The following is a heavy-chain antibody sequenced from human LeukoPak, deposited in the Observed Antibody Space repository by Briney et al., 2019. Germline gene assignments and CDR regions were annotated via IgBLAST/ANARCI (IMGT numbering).Heavy chain of an antibody. D-gene: IGHD6-13*01. Sequence: PSETLSLTCTVSGGSIRSSSYYWSWIRQPPGKGLEWIGYIYYSGSTNYNPSLKSRVTISVDTSKNQFSLKLSSVTAADTAVYYCARGKGSSWPYYYYYYMDVWGKGTTVTISS. J-gene: IGHJ6*03. CDR2: IYYSGST. V-gene: IGHV4-61*01. CDR1: GGSIRSSSYY. CDR3: ARGKGSSWPYYYYYYMDV.